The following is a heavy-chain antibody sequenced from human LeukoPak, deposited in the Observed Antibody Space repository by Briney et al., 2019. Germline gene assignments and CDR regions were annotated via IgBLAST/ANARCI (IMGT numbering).Heavy chain of an antibody. J-gene: IGHJ4*02. D-gene: IGHD5-18*01. CDR2: ISAYNGNT. V-gene: IGHV1-18*01. CDR1: GYTFTSYG. Sequence: ASVKVSCKASGYTFTSYGISWVRQAPGQGLEWMGWISAYNGNTNYAQKLQGRVTMTTDKSTSTAYMELSSLRSEDTAVYYCASDTAMVTYLYWGQGTLVTVSS. CDR3: ASDTAMVTYLY.